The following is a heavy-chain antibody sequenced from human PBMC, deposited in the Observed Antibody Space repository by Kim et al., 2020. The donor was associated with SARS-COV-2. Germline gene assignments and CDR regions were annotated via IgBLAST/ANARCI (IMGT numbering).Heavy chain of an antibody. CDR1: GGTFSSYA. J-gene: IGHJ6*02. CDR2: IIPIFGTA. D-gene: IGHD2-15*01. V-gene: IGHV1-69*13. Sequence: SVKVSCKASGGTFSSYAISWVRQAPGQGLEWMGGIIPIFGTANYAQKFQGRVTITADESTSTAYMELSSLRSEDTAVYYCARSCSGGSCYSSNYYYGMDVWGQGTTVTVSS. CDR3: ARSCSGGSCYSSNYYYGMDV.